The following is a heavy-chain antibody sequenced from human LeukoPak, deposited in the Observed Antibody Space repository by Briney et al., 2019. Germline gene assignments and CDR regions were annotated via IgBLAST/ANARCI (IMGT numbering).Heavy chain of an antibody. CDR2: TKQDGSDK. Sequence: GGSLRLSCAASGFDLSNYWMHWVRQAPGRGLEWVANTKQDGSDKYYVDSVKGRFTISRDNAKKSLYLQMNSLRVEDTAVYYCARDCSGSGSYCHYYYGMDVWGQGTTVTVSS. CDR1: GFDLSNYW. V-gene: IGHV3-7*01. J-gene: IGHJ6*02. CDR3: ARDCSGSGSYCHYYYGMDV. D-gene: IGHD3-10*01.